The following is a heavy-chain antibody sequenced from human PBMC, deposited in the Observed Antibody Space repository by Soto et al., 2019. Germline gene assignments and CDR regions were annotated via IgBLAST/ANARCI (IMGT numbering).Heavy chain of an antibody. J-gene: IGHJ4*02. V-gene: IGHV3-9*01. D-gene: IGHD6-6*01. Sequence: PGGSLRLSCAASGFTFDDYAMHWVRQAPGKGLEWVSGISWNSGSIGYADSVKGRFTISRDNAKNSLYLQMNSLRAEDTAVYYCAKDITSSSSRAHFDYWGQGTRVTVSS. CDR1: GFTFDDYA. CDR2: ISWNSGSI. CDR3: AKDITSSSSRAHFDY.